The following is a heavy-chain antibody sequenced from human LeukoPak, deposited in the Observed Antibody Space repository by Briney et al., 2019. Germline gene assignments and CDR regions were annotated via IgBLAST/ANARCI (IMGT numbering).Heavy chain of an antibody. CDR3: VSKDTTSYHYGAFDI. J-gene: IGHJ3*02. CDR2: INHSGST. Sequence: PSETLSLTCAVYRGSFGAYYWSWVRQPPGKELEWIGEINHSGSTAYNPSLQSRVTMSLDTSKNQLSLRLNSVTAADTAVYYCVSKDTTSYHYGAFDIWGQGTMVTVSP. CDR1: RGSFGAYY. D-gene: IGHD3-22*01. V-gene: IGHV4-34*01.